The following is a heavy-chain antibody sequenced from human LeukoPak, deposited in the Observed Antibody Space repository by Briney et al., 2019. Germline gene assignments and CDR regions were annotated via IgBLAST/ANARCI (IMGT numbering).Heavy chain of an antibody. CDR2: ISGSGGST. V-gene: IGHV3-23*01. Sequence: PGGSLRLSCAASGFXFSSYAISWVRQAPGKGLEWVSAISGSGGSTYYADSVKGRFTISRDNSKNTLYLQMNSLRAEDTAVYYCAKDRPRGVQYQAKTGFDPWGQGTLVTVSS. J-gene: IGHJ5*02. CDR3: AKDRPRGVQYQAKTGFDP. D-gene: IGHD2-2*01. CDR1: GFXFSSYA.